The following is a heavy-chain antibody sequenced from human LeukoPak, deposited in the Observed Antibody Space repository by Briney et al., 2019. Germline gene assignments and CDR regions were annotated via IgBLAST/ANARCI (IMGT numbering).Heavy chain of an antibody. D-gene: IGHD4-23*01. CDR1: GFTFSNYA. CDR2: ISGAGP. J-gene: IGHJ1*01. CDR3: ARDPNGNYVGAFDFQR. V-gene: IGHV3-23*01. Sequence: GGSLRLSCAASGFTFSNYALTWVRQAPGRGLKWVSSISGAGPYYADSVKGRFSISRDNYKNTLYLQMSSLRAEDTAVYYCARDPNGNYVGAFDFQRWGQGTLVTVSS.